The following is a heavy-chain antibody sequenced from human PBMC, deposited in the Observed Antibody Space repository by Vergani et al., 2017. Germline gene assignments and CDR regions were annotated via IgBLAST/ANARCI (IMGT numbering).Heavy chain of an antibody. V-gene: IGHV1-18*04. CDR1: GYTFTSYG. CDR2: ISAYNGNT. Sequence: QVQLVQSGAEVKKPGASVKVSCKASGYTFTSYGISWVRQAPGQGLECMGWISAYNGNTNYAQKLQGRVTMTTDTSTSTAYMELRSLRSDDTAVYYCARDPEKLRGSAGPRSPAPSYFDYWGQGTLVTVSS. D-gene: IGHD6-13*01. J-gene: IGHJ4*02. CDR3: ARDPEKLRGSAGPRSPAPSYFDY.